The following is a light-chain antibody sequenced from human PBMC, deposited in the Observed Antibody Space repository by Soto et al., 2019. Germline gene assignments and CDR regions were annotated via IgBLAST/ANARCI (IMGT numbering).Light chain of an antibody. CDR3: CSYAGSSTV. J-gene: IGLJ7*01. CDR2: EGS. Sequence: QSVLTQPASVSGSPGQSITISCTGTSSDVGSYNLVSWYQQHPGKAPKRMIYEGSKRPSGVSNRFSGSKSGNTASLTISGLQAEDEADYYCCSYAGSSTVFGGGTQLTVL. CDR1: SSDVGSYNL. V-gene: IGLV2-23*01.